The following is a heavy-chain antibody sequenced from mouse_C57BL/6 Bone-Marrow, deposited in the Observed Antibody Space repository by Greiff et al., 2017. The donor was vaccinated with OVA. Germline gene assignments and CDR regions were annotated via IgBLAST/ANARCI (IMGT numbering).Heavy chain of an antibody. V-gene: IGHV1-54*01. J-gene: IGHJ3*01. CDR2: INPGSGGT. CDR3: ARSIYYYGSSPLAY. Sequence: QVQLKESGAELVRPGTSVKVSCKASGYAFTNYLIEWVKQRPGQGLEWIGVINPGSGGTNYNEKFKGKATLTADKSSSTAYMQLSSLTSEDSAVYFCARSIYYYGSSPLAYWGQGTLVTVSA. D-gene: IGHD1-1*01. CDR1: GYAFTNYL.